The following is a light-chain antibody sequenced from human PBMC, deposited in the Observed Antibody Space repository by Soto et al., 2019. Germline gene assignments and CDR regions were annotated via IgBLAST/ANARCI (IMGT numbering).Light chain of an antibody. CDR1: QNVLYKSNNENY. CDR3: QQSYNTPPYT. J-gene: IGKJ2*01. CDR2: WAS. Sequence: DIVMTQSPDSLAVSLGERATINCKSSQNVLYKSNNENYLAWYQQKPGQPPKLLIYWASTRKSGVPDRFSGSGSGTDFTLTISSLQAEDVAVYYCQQSYNTPPYTFVLGTKLEI. V-gene: IGKV4-1*01.